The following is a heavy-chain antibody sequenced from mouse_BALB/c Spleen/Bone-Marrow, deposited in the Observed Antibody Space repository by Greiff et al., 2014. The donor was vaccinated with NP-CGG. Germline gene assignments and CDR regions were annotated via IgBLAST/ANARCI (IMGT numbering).Heavy chain of an antibody. CDR2: IYPGDGDT. Sequence: VQLQQSGAELVRPGSSVKISCKASGYAFSGYWMSWVKQRPGQGLEWIGQIYPGDGDTDYNGKFKGKATLTADKSSSTAYMQLSSLTSEDSAVYFCARSGISVDYWGQGTTLTVSS. CDR1: GYAFSGYW. V-gene: IGHV1-80*01. CDR3: ARSGISVDY. J-gene: IGHJ2*01.